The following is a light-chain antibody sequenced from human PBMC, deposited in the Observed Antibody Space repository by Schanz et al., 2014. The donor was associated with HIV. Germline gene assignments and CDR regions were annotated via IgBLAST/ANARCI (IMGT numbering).Light chain of an antibody. CDR1: TGAVTSGYY. V-gene: IGLV7-43*01. Sequence: QAVVTQEPSLTVSPGGTVTLTCASSTGAVTSGYYPNWFQQKPGQAPRALIYSTNNKQSWTPARFSGSLLGDKAALTLSGVQPEDEAEYYCLLYYGGAPVFGGGTKLTVL. CDR3: LLYYGGAPV. J-gene: IGLJ2*01. CDR2: STN.